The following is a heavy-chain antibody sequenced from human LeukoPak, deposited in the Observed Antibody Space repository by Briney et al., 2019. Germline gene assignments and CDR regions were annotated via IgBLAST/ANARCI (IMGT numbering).Heavy chain of an antibody. J-gene: IGHJ4*02. CDR3: AREKDYFDY. CDR2: ISYDGSNK. Sequence: PGGSLRLSCGASGFTFSSYAMHWVRQAPGKGLEWVAVISYDGSNKYYADSVKGRFTISRDNSKNTLYLQMNSLRAEDTAVYYCAREKDYFDYWGQGTLVTVSS. V-gene: IGHV3-30-3*01. CDR1: GFTFSSYA.